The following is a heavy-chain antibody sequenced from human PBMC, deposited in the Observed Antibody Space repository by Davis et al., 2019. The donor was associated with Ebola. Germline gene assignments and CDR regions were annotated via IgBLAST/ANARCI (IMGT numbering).Heavy chain of an antibody. CDR3: ARASGGYYYGSGSYQYYFDY. D-gene: IGHD3-10*01. V-gene: IGHV1-69*13. Sequence: SVKVSCKASGGTFSSYAISWVRQAPGQGLEWMGGIIPIFGTADYAQKFQGRVTITADESTSTAYMELSSLRSEDTAVYYCARASGGYYYGSGSYQYYFDYWGQGTLVTVSS. J-gene: IGHJ4*02. CDR1: GGTFSSYA. CDR2: IIPIFGTA.